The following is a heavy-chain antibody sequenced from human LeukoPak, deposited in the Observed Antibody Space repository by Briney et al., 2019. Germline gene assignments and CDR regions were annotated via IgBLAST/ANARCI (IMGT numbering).Heavy chain of an antibody. CDR1: GGSFSGYY. D-gene: IGHD3-22*01. Sequence: PSETLSLTCAVYGGSFSGYYWSWIRQPPGKGLEWIGEINHSGSTNYNPSLKSRVTISVDTSKNQFSLKLSSVTAADTAVYYCARDYYDSSGYTRYNWFDSWGQGTLVTVSS. J-gene: IGHJ5*01. CDR3: ARDYYDSSGYTRYNWFDS. CDR2: INHSGST. V-gene: IGHV4-34*01.